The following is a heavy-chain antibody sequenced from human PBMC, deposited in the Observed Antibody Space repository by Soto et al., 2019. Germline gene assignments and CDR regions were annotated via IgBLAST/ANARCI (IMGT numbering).Heavy chain of an antibody. CDR2: IRRDGSYE. V-gene: IGHV3-33*01. CDR1: GFSFRDFA. D-gene: IGHD1-26*01. Sequence: QVHLVESGGGVVQPGKSLRISCAASGFSFRDFAMHWFRQAPGKGLEWLATIRRDGSYENYGDSVKGRFTISRDNFKNTLYLQMDSLRVEDTALYYCGREGPRKIVGAIDYWGQGTLVTVSS. J-gene: IGHJ4*02. CDR3: GREGPRKIVGAIDY.